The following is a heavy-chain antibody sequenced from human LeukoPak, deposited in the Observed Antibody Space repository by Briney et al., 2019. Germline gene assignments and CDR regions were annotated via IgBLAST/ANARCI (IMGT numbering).Heavy chain of an antibody. CDR3: AKDFTAMVKGGDY. CDR1: GLTFSSYA. Sequence: PGGSLRLSCEASGLTFSSYAMAWVRQAPGKGLEWVSGISGSGGSTDYADSVKGRFTISRDNSKNTLYLQMNSLRAEDTALYYCAKDFTAMVKGGDYWGQGTLVTVSS. D-gene: IGHD5-18*01. V-gene: IGHV3-23*01. CDR2: ISGSGGST. J-gene: IGHJ4*02.